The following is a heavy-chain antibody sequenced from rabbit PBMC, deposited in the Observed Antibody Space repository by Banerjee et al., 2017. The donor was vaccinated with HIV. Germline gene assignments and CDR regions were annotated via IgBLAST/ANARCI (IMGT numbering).Heavy chain of an antibody. D-gene: IGHD6-1*01. CDR2: IATGSSGST. J-gene: IGHJ3*01. V-gene: IGHV1S40*01. Sequence: QSLEESGGGLVQPEGSLTLTCTASGFSFSSNYYMCWVRQAPGKGLEWIACIATGSSGSTYYASWAKGRFTISKTSSTTVTLQMTSLTAADTATYFCARSESVHYTYGLGLWGQGTLVTVS. CDR1: GFSFSSNYY. CDR3: ARSESVHYTYGLGL.